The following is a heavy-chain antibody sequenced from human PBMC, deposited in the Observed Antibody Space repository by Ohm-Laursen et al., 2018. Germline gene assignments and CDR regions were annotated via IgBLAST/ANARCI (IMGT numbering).Heavy chain of an antibody. CDR3: ARSTGYSSGWYRQAP. J-gene: IGHJ5*02. V-gene: IGHV4-34*01. CDR2: INHSGST. Sequence: SETLSLTCAVYGGSFSGYYWSWIRQPPGKGLEWIGEINHSGSTNYNPSLKSRVTISVDTSKNQFSLKLSSVTAADTAVYYCARSTGYSSGWYRQAPWGQGTLVTVSS. CDR1: GGSFSGYY. D-gene: IGHD6-19*01.